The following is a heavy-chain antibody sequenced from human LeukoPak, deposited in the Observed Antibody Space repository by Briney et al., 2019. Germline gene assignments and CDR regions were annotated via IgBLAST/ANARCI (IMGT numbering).Heavy chain of an antibody. CDR3: ARAPPRGYGSGSYFDY. CDR1: GYTFTSYG. Sequence: ASVKVSCKASGYTFTSYGISWVRQAPGQGPEWMGWISAYNGNTNYAQKLQGRVTMTTDTSTSTAYMELRSLRSDDTAVYYCARAPPRGYGSGSYFDYWGQGTLVTVSS. J-gene: IGHJ4*02. D-gene: IGHD3-10*01. V-gene: IGHV1-18*01. CDR2: ISAYNGNT.